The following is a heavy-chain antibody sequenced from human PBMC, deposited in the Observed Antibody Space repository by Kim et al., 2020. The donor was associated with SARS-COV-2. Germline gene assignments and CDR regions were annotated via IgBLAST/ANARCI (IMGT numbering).Heavy chain of an antibody. CDR2: INPSGDNT. D-gene: IGHD6-19*01. V-gene: IGHV1-46*01. J-gene: IGHJ4*02. CDR1: GYTFASYY. Sequence: ASVKVSCKTSGYTFASYYMHWVRQAPGQGLEWMGVINPSGDNTNYAQNFQGRVTMTRDTSTSTVYMELSSLRSEDTAVYYCAMRAVARSSINYFDYWGQGTLVTVSS. CDR3: AMRAVARSSINYFDY.